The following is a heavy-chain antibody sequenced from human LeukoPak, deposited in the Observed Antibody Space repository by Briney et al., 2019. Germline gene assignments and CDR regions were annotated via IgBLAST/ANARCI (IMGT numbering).Heavy chain of an antibody. CDR3: ASGRGVRGVIPFDY. V-gene: IGHV1-18*01. CDR1: GYTFTSYG. Sequence: GASVKVSCKASGYTFTSYGISWVRRAPGQGLEWMGWISAYNGNTNYAQKLQGRVTMTTDTSTSTAYMELRSLRSDDTAVYYCASGRGVRGVIPFDYWGQGTLVTVSS. D-gene: IGHD3-10*01. CDR2: ISAYNGNT. J-gene: IGHJ4*02.